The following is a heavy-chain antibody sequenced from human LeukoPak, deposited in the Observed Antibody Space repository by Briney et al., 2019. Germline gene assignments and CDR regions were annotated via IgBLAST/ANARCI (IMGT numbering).Heavy chain of an antibody. CDR3: AKRILYGGNRNYLDS. Sequence: GGSLRLSCAASGFTSSDYAMSWGRQSPGKGQEWVSVICGGGASIDYADSVKGRFIISRDNSKNTLYLQINSLSADDTGVYYCAKRILYGGNRNYLDSWGQGTLVTVSS. CDR2: ICGGGASI. D-gene: IGHD4-23*01. J-gene: IGHJ4*02. CDR1: GFTSSDYA. V-gene: IGHV3-23*01.